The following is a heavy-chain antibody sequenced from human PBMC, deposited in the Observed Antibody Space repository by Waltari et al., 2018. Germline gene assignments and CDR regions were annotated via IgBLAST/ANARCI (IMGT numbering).Heavy chain of an antibody. J-gene: IGHJ4*02. CDR2: IESGGST. V-gene: IGHV3-23*03. CDR1: GFTFSSYA. D-gene: IGHD4-17*01. CDR3: ARERRGLPPDY. Sequence: EVQLLESGGGLVQPGGSLRLSCAASGFTFSSYAMSWVRQAPGKGLEWVSVIESGGSTYYADAVKGRFTISRDNSKNTLYLQMNSLRAEDTAVYYCARERRGLPPDYWGQGTLVTVSS.